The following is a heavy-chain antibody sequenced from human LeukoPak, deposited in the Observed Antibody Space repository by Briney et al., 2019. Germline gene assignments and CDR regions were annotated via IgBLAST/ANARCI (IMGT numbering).Heavy chain of an antibody. J-gene: IGHJ4*02. CDR3: ARAMDFWSGYSETPFDY. V-gene: IGHV7-4-1*02. D-gene: IGHD3-3*01. CDR2: INTSTGNP. CDR1: GYTFTSYA. Sequence: ASVKVSCKASGYTFTSYAMNWVRQAPGQGLEWMGWINTSTGNPTYAQGFTGRFVFSLDTSVSTAYLQISSLKAEDTAVYYCARAMDFWSGYSETPFDYWGQGTLVTVSS.